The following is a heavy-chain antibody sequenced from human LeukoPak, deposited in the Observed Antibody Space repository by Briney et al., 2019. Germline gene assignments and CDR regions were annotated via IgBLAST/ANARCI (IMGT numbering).Heavy chain of an antibody. Sequence: GASVKVSCKVSGCTLTELSMHWVRQAPGKGLEWMGGFDPEDGETIYAQKFQGRVTMTEDTSTDTAYMELSSLRSEDTAVYYCATRGITMVRGVIIDFDYWGQGTLVTVSS. D-gene: IGHD3-10*01. CDR3: ATRGITMVRGVIIDFDY. CDR2: FDPEDGET. J-gene: IGHJ4*02. CDR1: GCTLTELS. V-gene: IGHV1-24*01.